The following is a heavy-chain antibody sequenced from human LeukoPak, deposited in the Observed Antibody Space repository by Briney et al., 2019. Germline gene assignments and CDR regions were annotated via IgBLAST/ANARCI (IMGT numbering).Heavy chain of an antibody. V-gene: IGHV1-69*04. D-gene: IGHD3-3*01. CDR1: GGTFSSYA. CDR2: IIPILGIA. Sequence: SVKVSCKASGGTFSSYAISWVRQAPGQGLEWMGRIIPILGIANYAQKFQGRVTITADKSTSTAYMELSSLRSEDTAVYYCASTIFGVVIDYYYYGMDVWGQGTTVTVSS. CDR3: ASTIFGVVIDYYYYGMDV. J-gene: IGHJ6*02.